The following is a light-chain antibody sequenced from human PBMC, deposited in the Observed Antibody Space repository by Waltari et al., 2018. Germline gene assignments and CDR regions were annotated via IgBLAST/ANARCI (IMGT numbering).Light chain of an antibody. CDR3: QTWDTGIQL. Sequence: QPVLTQSPSASASLGASVKLTCTLSSGHSRYAIAWHQQQQGKAPRYLMRLNNDGSHSKGVGIPDRFSGSSSGAERYLTISNLQSEDEADYYCQTWDTGIQLFGGGTRLTVL. CDR2: LNNDGSH. J-gene: IGLJ2*01. CDR1: SGHSRYA. V-gene: IGLV4-69*02.